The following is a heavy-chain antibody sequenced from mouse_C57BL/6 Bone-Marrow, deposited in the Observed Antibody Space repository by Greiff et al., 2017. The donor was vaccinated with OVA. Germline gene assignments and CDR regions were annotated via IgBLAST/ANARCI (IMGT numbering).Heavy chain of an antibody. CDR2: IDPETGGT. V-gene: IGHV1-15*01. J-gene: IGHJ2*01. Sequence: QVQLQQSGAELVRPGASVTLSCKASGYTFTDYEMHWVKQTPVHGLEWIGAIDPETGGTAYNQKFKGKAILTPDKSSSTAYMELRSRTSEDSAVYYCTRSYSNYGDFDYWGQGTTLSVSS. CDR3: TRSYSNYGDFDY. CDR1: GYTFTDYE. D-gene: IGHD2-5*01.